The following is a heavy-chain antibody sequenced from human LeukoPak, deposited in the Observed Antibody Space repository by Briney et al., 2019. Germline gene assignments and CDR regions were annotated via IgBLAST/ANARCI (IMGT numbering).Heavy chain of an antibody. CDR2: IYYSGST. D-gene: IGHD1-26*01. J-gene: IGHJ4*02. CDR3: ARDSNSGSYFDC. CDR1: GGSISRGGYF. Sequence: SQTLSLTCTVSGGSISRGGYFCRSIRQHPGRGLVWNGYIYYSGSTDYNTSLKSRVTISVDTSKNQFSPKLSSVTAADTAVYYCARDSNSGSYFDCWGQGTLVTVSS. V-gene: IGHV4-31*03.